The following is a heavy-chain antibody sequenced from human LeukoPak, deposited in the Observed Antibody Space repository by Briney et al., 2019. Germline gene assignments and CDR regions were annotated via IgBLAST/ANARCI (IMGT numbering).Heavy chain of an antibody. CDR3: AKDVFDP. Sequence: GGSLRLSCVSSGITFRRYPMTWVRQAPGKGLEWVANVKADGSEKYYVDSVKGRFTISRDNAKNSVYLQMSSLRAEDTAVYYCAKDVFDPWGQETLVTVSS. J-gene: IGHJ5*02. V-gene: IGHV3-7*01. CDR2: VKADGSEK. CDR1: GITFRRYP.